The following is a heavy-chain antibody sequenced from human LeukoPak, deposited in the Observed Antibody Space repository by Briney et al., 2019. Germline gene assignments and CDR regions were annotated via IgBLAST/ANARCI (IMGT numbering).Heavy chain of an antibody. CDR3: ARDLPLVGRDGFDI. Sequence: SGTPSLTCAVSGGSIITSNWWSWVRQPPGKLLEWIGQIYHSGSTNYNPSLKSRVTMSVDKSKNQFSLTLNSVTAADTAVYFCARDLPLVGRDGFDIWGQGTMVTVSS. V-gene: IGHV4-4*02. J-gene: IGHJ3*02. CDR1: GGSIITSNW. D-gene: IGHD1-26*01. CDR2: IYHSGST.